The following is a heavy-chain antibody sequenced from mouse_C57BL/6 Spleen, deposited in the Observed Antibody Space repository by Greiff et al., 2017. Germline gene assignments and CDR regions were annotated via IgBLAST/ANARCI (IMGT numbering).Heavy chain of an antibody. J-gene: IGHJ4*01. CDR1: GFTFSDYG. Sequence: EVQLVESGGGLVKPGGSLKLSCAASGFTFSDYGMHWVRQAPEKGLEWVAYISSGSSTIYYADKVKGRFTISRDNAKNTLFLQMTSLRSEDTAMYYCARRVITTVVNYAMDYWGQGTSVTVSS. CDR2: ISSGSSTI. V-gene: IGHV5-17*01. CDR3: ARRVITTVVNYAMDY. D-gene: IGHD1-1*01.